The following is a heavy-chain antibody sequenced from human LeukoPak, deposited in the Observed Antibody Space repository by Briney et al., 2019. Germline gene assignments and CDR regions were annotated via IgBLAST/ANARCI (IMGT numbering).Heavy chain of an antibody. CDR3: ARDASIYDSRAYYYLW. D-gene: IGHD3-22*01. J-gene: IGHJ4*02. Sequence: SVKVSCKASGGTFSNYALNWVRQAPGQGLEWMGGIIPIFGTANYAQKFQGRVTITADESTSTAYMELRSLRSEDTAVYYCARDASIYDSRAYYYLWWGQGTLVTVSS. CDR2: IIPIFGTA. V-gene: IGHV1-69*13. CDR1: GGTFSNYA.